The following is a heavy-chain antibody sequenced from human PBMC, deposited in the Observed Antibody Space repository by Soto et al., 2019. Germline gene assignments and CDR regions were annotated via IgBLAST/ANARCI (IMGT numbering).Heavy chain of an antibody. D-gene: IGHD5-12*01. CDR1: GGSITSGGYY. Sequence: QVQLQESGPGLVKPSQTLSLTCTVSGGSITSGGYYWTWIRQHPGKGLEWIGYIYYSGSTYYNPSLKSRVTISIATSKNQFSLKLSSVTAADTAVYYCARLAGEEDIAYWGQGTLVTVSS. CDR3: ARLAGEEDIAY. J-gene: IGHJ4*02. CDR2: IYYSGST. V-gene: IGHV4-31*03.